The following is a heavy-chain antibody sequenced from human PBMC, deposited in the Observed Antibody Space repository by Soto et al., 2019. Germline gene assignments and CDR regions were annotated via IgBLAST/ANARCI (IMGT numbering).Heavy chain of an antibody. CDR2: IYYSGST. Sequence: SETLSLTCTVSGGSISGYYWSWIRQPPGKGLEWIGYIYYSGSTNYNPSLMSRVTISVDTSKNQFSLKLSSVTAADTAVYYCAREATLTTRLYGMDVWGQGTTVTVSS. CDR3: AREATLTTRLYGMDV. CDR1: GGSISGYY. D-gene: IGHD3-9*01. V-gene: IGHV4-59*01. J-gene: IGHJ6*02.